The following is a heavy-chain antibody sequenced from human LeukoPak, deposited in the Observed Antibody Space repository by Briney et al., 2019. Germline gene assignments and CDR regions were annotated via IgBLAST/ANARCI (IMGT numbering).Heavy chain of an antibody. CDR3: ARVSDSGNYYPSFDY. V-gene: IGHV4-59*01. CDR2: IYYSGST. Sequence: PSETLSLTCTVYGGSISSYYWSWIRQPPGKGLEWIGYIYYSGSTNYNPSLKSRVTISVDTSKNQFSLKLSSVTAADTAVYYCARVSDSGNYYPSFDYWGQGTLVTVSS. CDR1: GGSISSYY. J-gene: IGHJ4*02. D-gene: IGHD1-26*01.